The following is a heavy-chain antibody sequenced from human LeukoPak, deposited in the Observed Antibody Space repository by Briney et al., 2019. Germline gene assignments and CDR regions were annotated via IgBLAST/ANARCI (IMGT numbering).Heavy chain of an antibody. CDR2: ISNNGGYT. CDR3: TRETGYYFDY. V-gene: IGHV3-23*01. CDR1: GFTFSSSA. D-gene: IGHD1-14*01. Sequence: GGSLRLSCAASGFTFSSSAMSWVRQAPGKGLEWVSAISNNGGYTYYADSVQGRFTISRDNSKSTLCLQMNSLRGEDTAVYYCTRETGYYFDYWGQGTLVTVSS. J-gene: IGHJ4*02.